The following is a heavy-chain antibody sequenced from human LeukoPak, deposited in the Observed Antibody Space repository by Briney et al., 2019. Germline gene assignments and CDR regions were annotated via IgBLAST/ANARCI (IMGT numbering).Heavy chain of an antibody. V-gene: IGHV3-7*01. CDR1: GFTYSSYW. D-gene: IGHD3-10*01. CDR3: ARDRMVRGVIKGVCDY. J-gene: IGHJ4*02. Sequence: GGSLRLSCAASGFTYSSYWMSWVRQAPGKGLEWVANIKEDGSEKYYVDSVDGRFTISRDNAKNSLYLQMNSLRAEDTAVYYCARDRMVRGVIKGVCDYWGQGTLVTVSS. CDR2: IKEDGSEK.